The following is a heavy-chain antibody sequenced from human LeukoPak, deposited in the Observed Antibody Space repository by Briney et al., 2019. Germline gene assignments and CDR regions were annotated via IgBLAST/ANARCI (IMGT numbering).Heavy chain of an antibody. D-gene: IGHD3-10*01. J-gene: IGHJ4*02. V-gene: IGHV3-53*01. Sequence: GGSLRLSCAASGFTFSSYSMHWVRQAPGKGLEWVPVIYSGGSTYYADSVKGRFTISRDNSKNTLYLQMNSLRAEDTAVYYCARDKSGAPDYWGQGTLVTVSS. CDR2: IYSGGST. CDR1: GFTFSSYS. CDR3: ARDKSGAPDY.